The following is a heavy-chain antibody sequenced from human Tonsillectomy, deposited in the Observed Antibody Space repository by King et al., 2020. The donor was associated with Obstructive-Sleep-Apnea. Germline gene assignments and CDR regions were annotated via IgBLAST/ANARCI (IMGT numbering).Heavy chain of an antibody. V-gene: IGHV3-7*03. J-gene: IGHJ4*02. Sequence: VQLVESGGGLVQPGGSRRLSGVASAFRFSEYWMSWVRQVPGKGLEWVAKINQDGSEKNYVDSVEGRFTISRDNAKNSLFLQMNSLRAEDTAIYYCAGWNVPPGNFWGQGTQVTVSS. CDR3: AGWNVPPGNF. CDR1: AFRFSEYW. CDR2: INQDGSEK. D-gene: IGHD1-1*01.